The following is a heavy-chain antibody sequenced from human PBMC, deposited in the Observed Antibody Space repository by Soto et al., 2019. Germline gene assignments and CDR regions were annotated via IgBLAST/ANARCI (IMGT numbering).Heavy chain of an antibody. CDR1: GFTFSNSW. CDR2: IKEDGSEK. CDR3: TRKRFGMDV. J-gene: IGHJ6*02. V-gene: IGHV3-7*03. Sequence: EVQLVEAGGGLVQPGESLRLSCAASGFTFSNSWMGWFRQAPGKGLEWVANIKEDGSEKDYVDPVKGRFTITRDNAKNSLYLQMNNLRAEDTAVYFCTRKRFGMDVWGQGTTVTVSS.